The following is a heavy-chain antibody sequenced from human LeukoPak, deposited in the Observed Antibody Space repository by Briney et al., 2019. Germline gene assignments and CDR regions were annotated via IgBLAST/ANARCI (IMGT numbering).Heavy chain of an antibody. Sequence: PSETLSLTCTVSGYSISIGYYWGWIRQPPGKGLEWIGSIYHSGSTYYNPSLKSRVTISVDTSKNQFSLKLSSVTAADTAVYYCAGSFGSGIDILTPADFDYWGQGTLVTVSS. D-gene: IGHD3-9*01. CDR1: GYSISIGYY. V-gene: IGHV4-38-2*02. CDR2: IYHSGST. J-gene: IGHJ4*02. CDR3: AGSFGSGIDILTPADFDY.